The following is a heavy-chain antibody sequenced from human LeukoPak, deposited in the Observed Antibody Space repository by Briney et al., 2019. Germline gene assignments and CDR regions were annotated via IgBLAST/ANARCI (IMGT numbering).Heavy chain of an antibody. J-gene: IGHJ4*02. Sequence: SETLSLTCAVYGGSFSGYYWSWIRQPPGKGLEWIGEINHSGSTNYNPSLKSRVTISVDTSKNQFSLKLSSVTAADTAVYYCARGRLGYFDYWGQGTLVTVSS. V-gene: IGHV4-34*01. CDR1: GGSFSGYY. CDR2: INHSGST. CDR3: ARGRLGYFDY.